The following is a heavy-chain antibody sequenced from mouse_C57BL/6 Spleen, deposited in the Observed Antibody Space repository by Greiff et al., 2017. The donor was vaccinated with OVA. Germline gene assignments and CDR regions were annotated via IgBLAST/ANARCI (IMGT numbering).Heavy chain of an antibody. J-gene: IGHJ2*01. CDR1: GFTFSSYA. CDR2: ISAGGSYT. D-gene: IGHD3-2*02. CDR3: ARDRRGAAQALYYFDY. V-gene: IGHV5-4*01. Sequence: EVQGVESGGGLVKPGGSLKLSCAASGFTFSSYAMSWVRQTPEKRLEWVATISAGGSYTYYPDNVKGRFTISRDNAKNNLYLQMSHLKSEDTAMYYCARDRRGAAQALYYFDYWGQGTTLTVSS.